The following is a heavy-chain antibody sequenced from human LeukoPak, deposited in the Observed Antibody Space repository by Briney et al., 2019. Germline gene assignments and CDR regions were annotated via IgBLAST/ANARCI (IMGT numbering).Heavy chain of an antibody. CDR3: AKGAMASILN. J-gene: IGHJ4*02. V-gene: IGHV3-48*04. D-gene: IGHD5-18*01. CDR1: GFTFTNYS. CDR2: ISSSSSTI. Sequence: GGSLRLSCAAFGFTFTNYSMNWVRQAPGKGLDWVSYISSSSSTIYYADSVKGRFAISRDNAKNSLYLQMNSLRAEVTAVYYCAKGAMASILNWGQGTLVTVSS.